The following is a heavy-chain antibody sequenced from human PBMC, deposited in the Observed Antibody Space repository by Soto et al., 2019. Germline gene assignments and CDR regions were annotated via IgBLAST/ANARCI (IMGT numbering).Heavy chain of an antibody. J-gene: IGHJ1*01. Sequence: SETLSLTCTVYGGSISSGDYYWRWIRQPPGKGLEWIGYIYYSGSTYYNPSLKSRVTISVDTSRNQFSLKLSSVTAADTAVYYCARDENHTFPHWGQGTLVTVSS. V-gene: IGHV4-30-4*01. CDR3: ARDENHTFPH. CDR1: GGSISSGDYY. CDR2: IYYSGST.